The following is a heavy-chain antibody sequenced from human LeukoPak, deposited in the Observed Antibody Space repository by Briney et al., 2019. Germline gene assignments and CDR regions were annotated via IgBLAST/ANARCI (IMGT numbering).Heavy chain of an antibody. D-gene: IGHD6-13*01. CDR2: IYPGDSDT. Sequence: GESLMISCKGSGYSFTSYWIGWVRQLPGKGLEGMGIIYPGDSDTRYSPSFQGQVTISADKSIRTAYLQWSSLKASDTAMYYCARLYRSWYGEIDYWGRGTLVTVSS. CDR1: GYSFTSYW. CDR3: ARLYRSWYGEIDY. J-gene: IGHJ4*02. V-gene: IGHV5-51*01.